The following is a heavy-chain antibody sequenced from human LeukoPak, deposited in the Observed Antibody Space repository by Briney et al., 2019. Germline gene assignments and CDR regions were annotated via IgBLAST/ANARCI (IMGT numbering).Heavy chain of an antibody. J-gene: IGHJ4*02. CDR3: ASGPGYPRAPLPSDY. V-gene: IGHV3-74*01. CDR1: GFTFSSYW. D-gene: IGHD6-13*01. CDR2: IKTDGSST. Sequence: PGGSLRLSCVASGFTFSSYWMHWVRQAPGKGLVWVSRIKTDGSSTSYADSVKGRFTISRDNAQNTLYLQMNSLRVEDTAVYYCASGPGYPRAPLPSDYWGQGTLVTVSS.